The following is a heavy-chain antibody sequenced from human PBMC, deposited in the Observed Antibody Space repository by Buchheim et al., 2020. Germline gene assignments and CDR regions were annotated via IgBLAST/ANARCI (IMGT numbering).Heavy chain of an antibody. CDR1: GYTFTSYY. CDR3: ARDLHYYDSSGYYFRYLFDY. J-gene: IGHJ4*02. CDR2: INPSGGST. V-gene: IGHV1-46*01. Sequence: QVQLVQSGAEVKKPGASVKVSCKASGYTFTSYYMHWVRQAPGQGLEWMGIINPSGGSTSYAQKFQGRVTMTRDTCTRTVYMELSSLRSEDTAVYYCARDLHYYDSSGYYFRYLFDYWGQGTL. D-gene: IGHD3-22*01.